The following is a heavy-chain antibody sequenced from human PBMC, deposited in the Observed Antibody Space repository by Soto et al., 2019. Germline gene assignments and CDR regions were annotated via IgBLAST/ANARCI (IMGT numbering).Heavy chain of an antibody. CDR2: ISGSGGST. J-gene: IGHJ4*02. CDR1: GFTFSSYV. D-gene: IGHD3-3*01. CDR3: AKDRPDKYDFWSGYIPFDY. Sequence: GGSLRLSCAASGFTFSSYVMSWVRQTPGKGLEWVSAISGSGGSTYYADSVKGRFTISRDNSKNTLYLQMNSLRAEDTAVYYCAKDRPDKYDFWSGYIPFDYWGQGTLVTVSS. V-gene: IGHV3-23*01.